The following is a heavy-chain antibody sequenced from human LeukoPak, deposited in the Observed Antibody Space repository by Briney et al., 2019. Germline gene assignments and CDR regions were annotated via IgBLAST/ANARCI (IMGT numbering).Heavy chain of an antibody. CDR1: GGSISSSSYY. V-gene: IGHV4-39*01. CDR3: ASSLYYMDV. Sequence: SETLSLTCTVSGGSISSSSYYWGWIRQPPGKGLEWIGSIYYSGSTYYNPSLKSRVTISVDTSKNQFSLKLSSATAADTAVYYCASSLYYMDVWGKGTTVTVSS. J-gene: IGHJ6*03. CDR2: IYYSGST.